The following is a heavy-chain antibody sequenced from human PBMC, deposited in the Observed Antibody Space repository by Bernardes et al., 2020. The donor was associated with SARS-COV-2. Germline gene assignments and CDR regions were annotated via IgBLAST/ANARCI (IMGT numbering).Heavy chain of an antibody. CDR1: GGSISSSIYY. CDR3: ARRPLGEGFFDY. D-gene: IGHD3-16*01. V-gene: IGHV4-39*01. Sequence: SETLSLTCTVSGGSISSSIYYWGWIRQPPGKGLEWIGSIYYGGSTYYNPSLKSRVTISVDTSKNQFSLKLSSVTAADTAVYYCARRPLGEGFFDYWGQGTLVTVSS. CDR2: IYYGGST. J-gene: IGHJ4*02.